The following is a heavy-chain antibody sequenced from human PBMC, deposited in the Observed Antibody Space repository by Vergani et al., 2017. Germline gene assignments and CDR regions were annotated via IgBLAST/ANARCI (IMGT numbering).Heavy chain of an antibody. V-gene: IGHV1-69*01. J-gene: IGHJ3*02. Sequence: QVQLVQSGAEVKKPGSSVKVSCKASGGTFSSYAISWVRQAPGQGLEWMGGIIPIFGTANYAQKCQGRVTITADESTSTAYMELSSLRSEDTAVYYCARPYGSSTSCYDAFDIWGQGTMVTVSS. CDR3: ARPYGSSTSCYDAFDI. CDR1: GGTFSSYA. CDR2: IIPIFGTA. D-gene: IGHD2-2*01.